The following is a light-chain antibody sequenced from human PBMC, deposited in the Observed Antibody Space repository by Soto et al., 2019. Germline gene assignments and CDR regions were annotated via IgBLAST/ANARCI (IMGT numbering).Light chain of an antibody. CDR2: AAS. V-gene: IGKV1D-8*01. CDR1: QGISSY. J-gene: IGKJ5*01. Sequence: AQAPCSLSASLGDRVTISCRMSQGISSYLAWYQQKPGKAPELLIYAASTLQSGVPSRFSGSVSGTDSSLTIIRPQYADCATYPCPLAPASLVPIAQGTRLE. CDR3: PLAPASLVP.